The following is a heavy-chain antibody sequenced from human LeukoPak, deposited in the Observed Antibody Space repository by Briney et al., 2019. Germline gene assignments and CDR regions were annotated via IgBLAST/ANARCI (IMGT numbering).Heavy chain of an antibody. CDR3: ARAPPTIGIDY. J-gene: IGHJ4*02. CDR1: GFTFSSYA. Sequence: PGGSLRLSCAASGFTFSSYAMHWVRQAPGKGLEWVALIPYDGSNKYYADSVKGRFTVSRDNSKNTLYLQMNSLRVDDMGVYYCARAPPTIGIDYWGQGTLVIVSS. V-gene: IGHV3-30*04. CDR2: IPYDGSNK. D-gene: IGHD1-1*01.